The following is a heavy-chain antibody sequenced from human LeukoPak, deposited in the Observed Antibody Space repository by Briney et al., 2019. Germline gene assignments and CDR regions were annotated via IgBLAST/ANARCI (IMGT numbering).Heavy chain of an antibody. J-gene: IGHJ4*02. CDR1: GFTFTSYG. CDR3: AKSAMVNWGAFDY. D-gene: IGHD5-18*01. V-gene: IGHV3-21*01. Sequence: PGGSLRLSCTASGFTFTSYGMNWVRQAPGKGLEWVSFIDTSGSYIYYGDSLKGRVTISRDNAKNSLYLQMNGLRAEDTAVYYCAKSAMVNWGAFDYWGQGTLATVSS. CDR2: IDTSGSYI.